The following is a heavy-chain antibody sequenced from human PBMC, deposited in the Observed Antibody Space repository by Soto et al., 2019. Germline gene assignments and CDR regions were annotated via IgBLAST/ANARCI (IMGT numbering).Heavy chain of an antibody. D-gene: IGHD4-17*01. Sequence: PGGSLRLSCAASGFTFSSYGMHRVRQAPGKGLEWVAVIWYDGSNKYYADSVKGRFTISRDNSKNTLYLQMNSLRAEDTAVYYCATADPYGDYEVWGQGTLVTVSS. CDR2: IWYDGSNK. CDR3: ATADPYGDYEV. V-gene: IGHV3-33*01. J-gene: IGHJ4*02. CDR1: GFTFSSYG.